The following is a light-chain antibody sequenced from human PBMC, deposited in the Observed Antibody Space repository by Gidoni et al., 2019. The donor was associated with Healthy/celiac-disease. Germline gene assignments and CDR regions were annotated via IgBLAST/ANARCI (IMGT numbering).Light chain of an antibody. CDR1: QSISSY. CDR3: QQSYSTPWT. CDR2: AAS. J-gene: IGKJ1*01. Sequence: DIQMTQSPSSLSASVEDRVTITCRASQSISSYLNWYQQKPGKAPKLLIYAASSLQSGVPSRFSGSGSGTDFTLTISSLQPEDFATYYCQQSYSTPWTFXQXTKVEIK. V-gene: IGKV1-39*01.